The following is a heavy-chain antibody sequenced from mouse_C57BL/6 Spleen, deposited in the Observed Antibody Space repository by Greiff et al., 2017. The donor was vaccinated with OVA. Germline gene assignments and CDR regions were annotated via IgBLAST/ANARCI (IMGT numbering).Heavy chain of an antibody. D-gene: IGHD2-4*01. CDR2: ISSGSSTI. Sequence: DVHLVESGGGLVKPGGSLKLSCAASGFTFSDYGMHWVRQAPEKGLEWVAYISSGSSTIYYADTVKGRFTISRDNAKNTLFLQMTSLRSEDTAMYYCAGDYALFAYWGQGTLVTVSA. V-gene: IGHV5-17*01. CDR3: AGDYALFAY. CDR1: GFTFSDYG. J-gene: IGHJ3*01.